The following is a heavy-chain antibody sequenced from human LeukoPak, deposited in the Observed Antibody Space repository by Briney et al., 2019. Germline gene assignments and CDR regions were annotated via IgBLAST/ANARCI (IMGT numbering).Heavy chain of an antibody. CDR2: INHSGST. Sequence: SETLSLTCAVYGGSFSGYYWSWTRQPPGKGLEWIGEINHSGSTNYNPSLKSRVTISVDTSKNQFSLKLSSVTAADTAVYYCATIAAAGTRAFDIWGQGTMVTVSS. CDR1: GGSFSGYY. D-gene: IGHD6-13*01. CDR3: ATIAAAGTRAFDI. V-gene: IGHV4-34*01. J-gene: IGHJ3*02.